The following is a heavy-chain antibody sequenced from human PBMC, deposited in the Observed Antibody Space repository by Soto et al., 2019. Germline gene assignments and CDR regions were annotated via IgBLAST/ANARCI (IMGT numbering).Heavy chain of an antibody. CDR1: GGSISSYY. Sequence: PSETLSLTCTVSGGSISSYYWSWIRQPPGKGLEWIGYIYYSGSTNYNPSLKSRVTISVDTSKNQFSLKLSSVTAADTAVYYCARDRYCGGDCYGNWFDPWGQGTLVTVSS. CDR2: IYYSGST. D-gene: IGHD2-21*02. J-gene: IGHJ5*02. CDR3: ARDRYCGGDCYGNWFDP. V-gene: IGHV4-59*01.